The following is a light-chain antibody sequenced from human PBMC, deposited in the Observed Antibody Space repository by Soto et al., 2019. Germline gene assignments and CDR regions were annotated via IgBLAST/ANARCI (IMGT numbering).Light chain of an antibody. CDR3: QTWGTGIVL. Sequence: QPVLTQSPSASASLGASVKLTCTLSSGHSSYAIAWHQQQPEKGPRYLTKLNSDGSHSKGDGIPDRFSGSSSGAERYLTISSLQSEDEADYYCQTWGTGIVLFGGGTKLTVL. V-gene: IGLV4-69*01. J-gene: IGLJ2*01. CDR2: LNSDGSH. CDR1: SGHSSYA.